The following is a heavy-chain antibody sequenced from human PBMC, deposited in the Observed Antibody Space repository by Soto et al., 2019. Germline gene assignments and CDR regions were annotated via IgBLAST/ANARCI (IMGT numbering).Heavy chain of an antibody. CDR1: GFTVSSNY. D-gene: IGHD4-4*01. CDR2: IYSGGST. Sequence: GGSLRLSCAASGFTVSSNYMSWVRQAPGKGLEWVSVIYSGGSTYYADSVKGRFTISRHNSKNTLYLQMNSLRAEDTAVYYCARDQRVTNGGYYYYYMDVWGKGTTVTVSS. J-gene: IGHJ6*03. CDR3: ARDQRVTNGGYYYYYMDV. V-gene: IGHV3-53*04.